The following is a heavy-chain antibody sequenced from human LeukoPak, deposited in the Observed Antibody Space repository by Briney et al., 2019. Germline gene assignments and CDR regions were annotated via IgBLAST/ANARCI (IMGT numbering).Heavy chain of an antibody. J-gene: IGHJ4*02. CDR3: TRHAYSSAWY. D-gene: IGHD6-19*01. CDR1: TGSISGSYYC. Sequence: SETLSLTFTVSTGSISGSYYCGGWIRQPPGRCLEWIGSICNTGDTYYNLSLKSRVTISVDTSKNQFSLKLNSVTAADTAVYYCTRHAYSSAWYWGQGTLVTVSS. CDR2: ICNTGDT. V-gene: IGHV4-39*01.